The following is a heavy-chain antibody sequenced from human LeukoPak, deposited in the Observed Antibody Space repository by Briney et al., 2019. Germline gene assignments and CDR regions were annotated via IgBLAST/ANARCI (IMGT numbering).Heavy chain of an antibody. J-gene: IGHJ4*02. CDR1: GYTFTSYD. CDR2: INPSGGST. CDR3: ARVLAGYFDY. V-gene: IGHV1-46*01. Sequence: ASVKVSCKASGYTFTSYDINWVRQATGQGLEWMGIINPSGGSTSYAQKFQGRVTMTRDTSTSTVYMELSSLRSEDTAVYYCARVLAGYFDYWGQGTLVTVSS.